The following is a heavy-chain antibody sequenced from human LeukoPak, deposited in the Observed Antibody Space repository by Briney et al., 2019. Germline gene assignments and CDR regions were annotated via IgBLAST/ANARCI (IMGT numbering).Heavy chain of an antibody. J-gene: IGHJ5*02. D-gene: IGHD3-10*02. CDR3: AKDPFYYVGYNWFDP. CDR2: ISGSGGST. V-gene: IGHV3-23*01. CDR1: GFTFSSYG. Sequence: GGSLRLSCAASGFTFSSYGMSWVRQAPGKGLEWVSAISGSGGSTYYADSVKGRFTISRDNSKNTLYLQMNSLRAEDTAVYYCAKDPFYYVGYNWFDPWGQGTLVTVSS.